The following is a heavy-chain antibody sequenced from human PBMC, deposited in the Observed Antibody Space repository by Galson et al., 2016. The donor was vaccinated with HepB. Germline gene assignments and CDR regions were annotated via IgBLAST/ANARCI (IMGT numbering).Heavy chain of an antibody. CDR2: IDDSGYT. J-gene: IGHJ6*02. CDR3: AGDPVPEFGARYGMDV. CDR1: GASISGYS. Sequence: SETLSLTCTVSGASISGYSWSWVRQPPGKGLEPIGYIDDSGYTNYNPSLKSRVTISVDASKNQFSLKLSSVTAADTAVYYCAGDPVPEFGARYGMDVWGQGTTVTVSS. V-gene: IGHV4-59*13. D-gene: IGHD3-10*01.